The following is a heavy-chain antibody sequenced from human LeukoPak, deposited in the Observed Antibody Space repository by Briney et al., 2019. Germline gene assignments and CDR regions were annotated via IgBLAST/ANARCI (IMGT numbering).Heavy chain of an antibody. Sequence: GGSLRLSCAASGFTFSSYWMSWVRQAPGKGLEWVANIKQDGSEKYYMDSVKGRFTISRDNAKNSLYLQMNSLRAEDTAVYYCARTTAAGMLAFDIWGQGTMVTVSS. CDR3: ARTTAAGMLAFDI. CDR1: GFTFSSYW. CDR2: IKQDGSEK. J-gene: IGHJ3*02. V-gene: IGHV3-7*01. D-gene: IGHD6-13*01.